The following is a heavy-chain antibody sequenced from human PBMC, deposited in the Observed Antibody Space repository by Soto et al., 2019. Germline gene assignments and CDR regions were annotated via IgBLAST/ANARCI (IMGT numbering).Heavy chain of an antibody. Sequence: SATLSLTWTVSGGSISSYYWSWIRQPPGKGLEWIGYIYYIGSTNYNPSLKSRVTISVDTSKNQFSLKLSSVTAADTAVYYCAREGIAAAGYNWFDPWGQGTLVTVSS. D-gene: IGHD6-13*01. J-gene: IGHJ5*02. CDR3: AREGIAAAGYNWFDP. CDR2: IYYIGST. V-gene: IGHV4-59*01. CDR1: GGSISSYY.